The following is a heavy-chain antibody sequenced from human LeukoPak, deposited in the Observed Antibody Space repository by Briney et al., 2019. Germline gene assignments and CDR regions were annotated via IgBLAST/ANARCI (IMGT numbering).Heavy chain of an antibody. V-gene: IGHV7-4-1*02. D-gene: IGHD2-15*01. CDR3: ARAWGCCTGGSCYCVDS. Sequence: ASVKVSCKTSGYMFNDYAMNWVRQAPGQGLEWMGWINTNTENPTYAQDFIGRIVFSLDTSVSTAYLQINSLKTEDTAVYYCARAWGCCTGGSCYCVDSWGQGTLVTVSS. CDR1: GYMFNDYA. CDR2: INTNTENP. J-gene: IGHJ5*01.